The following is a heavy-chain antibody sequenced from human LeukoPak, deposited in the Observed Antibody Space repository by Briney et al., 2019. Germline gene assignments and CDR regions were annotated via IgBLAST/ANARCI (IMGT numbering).Heavy chain of an antibody. Sequence: GASEKVSCKASGYTFTSCDINWVRQATGQGLEWMGWMNPNSGNTGYAQKFQGRVTITRDTSISTAYMELSSLTSEDTAVYYCATSTGYSSTCYIDYWGQGTLVTVSS. V-gene: IGHV1-8*03. CDR2: MNPNSGNT. J-gene: IGHJ4*02. CDR1: GYTFTSCD. CDR3: ATSTGYSSTCYIDY. D-gene: IGHD6-13*01.